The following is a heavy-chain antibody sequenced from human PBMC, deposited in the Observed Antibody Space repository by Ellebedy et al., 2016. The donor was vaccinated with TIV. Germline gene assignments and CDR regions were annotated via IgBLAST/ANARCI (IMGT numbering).Heavy chain of an antibody. V-gene: IGHV3-48*02. CDR3: AKASAAHHASSPYNGWFDP. J-gene: IGHJ5*02. CDR1: GFTFSTYC. Sequence: GESLKISCAASGFTFSTYCMNRVRQAPGKGQEWVSYISSTTNTIYYADSVKGLFTISRDNAKNSLYLQMNSLRDEDTAVYYWAKASAAHHASSPYNGWFDPWGQGTLVTVSS. CDR2: ISSTTNTI. D-gene: IGHD6-13*01.